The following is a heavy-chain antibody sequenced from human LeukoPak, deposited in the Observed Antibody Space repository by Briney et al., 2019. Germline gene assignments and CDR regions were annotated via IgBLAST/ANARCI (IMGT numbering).Heavy chain of an antibody. CDR2: MNPNSGNT. CDR3: ARGIDYDFLRPFDY. V-gene: IGHV1-8*02. Sequence: ASVKVSCKASGYTFTSYDINWVRQATGQGLEWMEWMNPNSGNTGYAQKLQGRVTMTTDTSTSTVYMELSSLRSEDTAVYYCARGIDYDFLRPFDYWGQGTLVTVSS. J-gene: IGHJ4*02. D-gene: IGHD3-3*01. CDR1: GYTFTSYD.